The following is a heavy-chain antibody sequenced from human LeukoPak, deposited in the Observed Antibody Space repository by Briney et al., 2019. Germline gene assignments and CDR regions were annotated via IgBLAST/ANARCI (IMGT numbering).Heavy chain of an antibody. Sequence: GGSLILSCAASGFTFSSYGMHWVRQARGKGLEWVAVISYDGSNKYYADSVKGRFTISRYNSKNTLCLQMNSLRAEDTAVYYCAKDRYGYYYGMDVWGKGTTVTVSS. CDR1: GFTFSSYG. CDR2: ISYDGSNK. J-gene: IGHJ6*04. CDR3: AKDRYGYYYGMDV. D-gene: IGHD5-18*01. V-gene: IGHV3-30*18.